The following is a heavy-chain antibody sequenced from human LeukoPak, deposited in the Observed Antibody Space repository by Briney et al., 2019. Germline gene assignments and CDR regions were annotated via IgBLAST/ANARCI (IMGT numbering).Heavy chain of an antibody. CDR1: GFTFSSYA. J-gene: IGHJ4*02. CDR3: ARAKNFDY. Sequence: GRSLRLSCAASGFTFSSYAMHWVRQAPGKGLEWVAVISYDGSNKYYADSVKGRFTISRDNSKNTLYLQMNSLRAEDTAVYYCARAKNFDYWGQGTLVTVSS. V-gene: IGHV3-30-3*01. CDR2: ISYDGSNK.